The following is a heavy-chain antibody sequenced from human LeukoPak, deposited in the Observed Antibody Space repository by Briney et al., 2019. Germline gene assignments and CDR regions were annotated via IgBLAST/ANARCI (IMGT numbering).Heavy chain of an antibody. V-gene: IGHV1-18*01. CDR1: GYTFTSYG. D-gene: IGHD3-10*01. CDR2: ISAYNGNT. CDR3: ARESWGSGSYHWVVGWDYGMDV. Sequence: GASMKVSCKASGYTFTSYGISWVRQAPGQGLEWMGWISAYNGNTNYAQKLQGRVTMTTDTSTSTAYMELRSLRSDDTAVYYCARESWGSGSYHWVVGWDYGMDVWGQGTTVTVSS. J-gene: IGHJ6*02.